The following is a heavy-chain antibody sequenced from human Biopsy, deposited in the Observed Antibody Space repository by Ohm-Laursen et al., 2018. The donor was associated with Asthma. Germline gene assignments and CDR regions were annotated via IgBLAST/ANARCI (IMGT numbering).Heavy chain of an antibody. Sequence: SLRLSCAATGFTFNSYWMSWDRQAPGKGLEWVANIKKDGSEKYYVDSVKGRFTISRDNAKNSLYLHMNSLRAEDTAVYYCARGGYCTSPTCPWGRYATDVWGQGTTVTVSS. CDR2: IKKDGSEK. CDR3: ARGGYCTSPTCPWGRYATDV. V-gene: IGHV3-7*01. CDR1: GFTFNSYW. D-gene: IGHD2-2*01. J-gene: IGHJ6*02.